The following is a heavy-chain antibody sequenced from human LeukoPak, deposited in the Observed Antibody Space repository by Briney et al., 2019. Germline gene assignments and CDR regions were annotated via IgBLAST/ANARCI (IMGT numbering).Heavy chain of an antibody. CDR3: ATSTPDAFDF. CDR2: ISSVSRTI. Sequence: GGSLRLSCTASGFPFSTYSMNWVRQAPGKGLEWVSYISSVSRTIHYADSVKGRFTISRDNGKNSLYLQVNSLRAEDTAIYYCATSTPDAFDFWGQGTMVTVSS. CDR1: GFPFSTYS. V-gene: IGHV3-48*01. D-gene: IGHD2-2*01. J-gene: IGHJ3*01.